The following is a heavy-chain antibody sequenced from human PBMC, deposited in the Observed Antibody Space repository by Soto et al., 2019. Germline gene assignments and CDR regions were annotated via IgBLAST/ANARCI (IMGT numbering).Heavy chain of an antibody. CDR3: ARDLDVAYGDAWPADY. V-gene: IGHV1-69*04. Sequence: GASVKVSCKASGGTFSSYTISWVRQAPGQGLEWMGRIIPILGIANYAQKFQGRVTITADKSTSTAYMELRSLRSDDTAVYYCARDLDVAYGDAWPADYWGQGTLVTVSS. D-gene: IGHD4-17*01. CDR1: GGTFSSYT. CDR2: IIPILGIA. J-gene: IGHJ4*02.